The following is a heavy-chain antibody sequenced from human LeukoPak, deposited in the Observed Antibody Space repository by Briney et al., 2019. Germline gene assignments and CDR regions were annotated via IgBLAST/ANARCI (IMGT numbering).Heavy chain of an antibody. CDR3: ARVGEDGYNYFNY. CDR1: GFTFSSYA. Sequence: GGSLRLSCAASGFTFSSYAMHWARQAPGKGLEWVAVISYDGSNKYYADSVKGRFTISRDNSKNTLYLQMNSLRAEDTAVYYCARVGEDGYNYFNYWGQGTLVTVSS. J-gene: IGHJ4*02. V-gene: IGHV3-30-3*01. CDR2: ISYDGSNK. D-gene: IGHD5-24*01.